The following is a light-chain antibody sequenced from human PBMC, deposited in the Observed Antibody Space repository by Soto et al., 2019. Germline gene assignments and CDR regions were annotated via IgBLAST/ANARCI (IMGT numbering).Light chain of an antibody. CDR1: SSNIGSNI. CDR3: AAWDDSLSGWV. V-gene: IGLV1-44*01. J-gene: IGLJ3*02. Sequence: QSVLTQPPSASGTPGQRVTISCSGCSSNIGSNIVNWYQHLPGTAPKLLIHSNDQRPSGVPDRFSGSKSGTSASLAISGLQSEDEADYYCAAWDDSLSGWVFGGGTKLTVL. CDR2: SND.